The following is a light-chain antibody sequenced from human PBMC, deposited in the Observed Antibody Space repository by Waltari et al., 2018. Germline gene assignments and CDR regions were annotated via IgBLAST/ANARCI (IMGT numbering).Light chain of an antibody. CDR1: QSISSY. J-gene: IGKJ2*01. V-gene: IGKV3D-15*01. CDR3: QPYNSTPYT. Sequence: TQSPDTVSVSPGERATLPCKASQSISSYLAWYQQRPRQAPKLLMYGASTRAAGVPDRFSGSGSGTEFTLTISSLDPDDFALYYCQPYNSTPYTFGQGTKLEIK. CDR2: GAS.